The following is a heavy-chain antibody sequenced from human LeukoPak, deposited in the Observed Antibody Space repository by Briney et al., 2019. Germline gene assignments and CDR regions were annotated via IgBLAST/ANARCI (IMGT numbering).Heavy chain of an antibody. J-gene: IGHJ4*02. Sequence: GGSLRLSCAASGFTFSSYWMSWVRQTPGKGLEWVANIKQDGSEKNYVDSVKGRFTISRDNAKTSLYLQMNSLRAEDTAVYYCARSLWPEDYWGQGTLVTVSS. D-gene: IGHD5-18*01. CDR3: ARSLWPEDY. V-gene: IGHV3-7*01. CDR2: IKQDGSEK. CDR1: GFTFSSYW.